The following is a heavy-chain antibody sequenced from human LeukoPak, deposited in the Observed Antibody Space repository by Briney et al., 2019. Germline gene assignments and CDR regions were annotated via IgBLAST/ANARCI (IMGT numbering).Heavy chain of an antibody. CDR1: GFTFDSHA. Sequence: GGSLRLSCAASGFTFDSHAMSWVRQAPGKGLEWVSVISGSSTTDYADSVKGRFTISRDQSKNTMYLQMNSLRAEDTAVYYCAKDGVATGLTHFDYWGQGTLVTVSS. J-gene: IGHJ4*02. CDR3: AKDGVATGLTHFDY. CDR2: ISGSSTT. V-gene: IGHV3-23*01. D-gene: IGHD5-12*01.